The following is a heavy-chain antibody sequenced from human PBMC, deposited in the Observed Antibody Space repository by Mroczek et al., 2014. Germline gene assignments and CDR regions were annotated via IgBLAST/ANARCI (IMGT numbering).Heavy chain of an antibody. Sequence: QVQLQQWGPGLVKPSQTLSLTCTVSGGSISSGSYYWSWIRQPAGKGLEWIGRIYTSGSTNYNPSLKSRVTISVDTSKNQFSLKLSSVTAADTAVYYCARGRAAAGRGPPQNWFDPWGQGTLVTVSS. D-gene: IGHD6-13*01. CDR1: GGSISSGSYY. CDR2: IYTSGST. CDR3: ARGRAAAGRGPPQNWFDP. J-gene: IGHJ5*02. V-gene: IGHV4-61*02.